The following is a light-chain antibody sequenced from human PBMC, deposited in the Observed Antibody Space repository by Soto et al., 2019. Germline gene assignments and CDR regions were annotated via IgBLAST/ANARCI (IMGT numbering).Light chain of an antibody. J-gene: IGKJ4*01. CDR3: QQRSYWPQLT. CDR1: QSVTSN. V-gene: IGKV3-15*01. Sequence: EIVMTQSPATLSVSPGERATLSCRASQSVTSNLAWYQQKPGRAPRLLIYGASTRATGIPARFSGSGSGTEFTLTISNLQSEDFAVYFCQQRSYWPQLTFGGGTKVEIK. CDR2: GAS.